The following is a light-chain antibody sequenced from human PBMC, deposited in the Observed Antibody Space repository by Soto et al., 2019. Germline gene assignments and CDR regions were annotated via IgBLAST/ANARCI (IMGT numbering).Light chain of an antibody. CDR1: QSVSSNY. V-gene: IGKV3-20*01. CDR3: QQYSGSPPTT. Sequence: EIVLTQSPGTLSLSPGERATLSCRASQSVSSNYLAWYQQKPAQAPRLLIYDASSRATGIPDRFSGSGSGTDFTLTISRLEPEDFAEYYCQQYSGSPPTTFGQGTRLEIE. J-gene: IGKJ5*01. CDR2: DAS.